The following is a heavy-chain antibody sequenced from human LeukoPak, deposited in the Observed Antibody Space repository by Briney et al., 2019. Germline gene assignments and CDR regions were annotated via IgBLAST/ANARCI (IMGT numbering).Heavy chain of an antibody. CDR3: ARGRQDVTMIVVVMTAVSYYLDV. CDR2: VNPSGST. V-gene: IGHV4-34*01. D-gene: IGHD3-22*01. Sequence: SETLSLTCAVYGGSFSGHYWAWIRQTPEKGLEWIGEVNPSGSTNYNPSLKSRVTISVDTSKNQFSLELSSVTAADTAVYYCARGRQDVTMIVVVMTAVSYYLDVWGKGTTVTVS. CDR1: GGSFSGHY. J-gene: IGHJ6*03.